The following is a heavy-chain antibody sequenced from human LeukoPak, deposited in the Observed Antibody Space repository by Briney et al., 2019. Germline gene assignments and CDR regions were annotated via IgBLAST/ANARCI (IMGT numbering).Heavy chain of an antibody. Sequence: PGGSLRLSCAASGFTFSSYSMNWVRQAPGKGLEWVSYISSSSTTIYYADSVKGRFTISRDNAKNSLYLQMNSLRAEDTAVYYCARVLHKRNYDSSVYYGYWGQGNLVTVSS. V-gene: IGHV3-48*01. CDR3: ARVLHKRNYDSSVYYGY. J-gene: IGHJ4*02. D-gene: IGHD3-22*01. CDR1: GFTFSSYS. CDR2: ISSSSTTI.